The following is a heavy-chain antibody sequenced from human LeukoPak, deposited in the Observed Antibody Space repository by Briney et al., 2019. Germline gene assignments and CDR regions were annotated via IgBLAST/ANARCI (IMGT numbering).Heavy chain of an antibody. D-gene: IGHD6-6*01. Sequence: PSETLSLTCAVYGGSFSGYYWSWIRQPPGKGLEWIGEINHSGSTNYNPSLKSRVTISVDTSKNQFSLQLNSVTPEDTAVYYCATNRGSSPGLDFWGQGTLVTVSS. CDR3: ATNRGSSPGLDF. V-gene: IGHV4-34*01. J-gene: IGHJ4*02. CDR1: GGSFSGYY. CDR2: INHSGST.